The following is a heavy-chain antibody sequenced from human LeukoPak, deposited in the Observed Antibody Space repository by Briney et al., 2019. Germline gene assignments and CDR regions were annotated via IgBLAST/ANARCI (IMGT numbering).Heavy chain of an antibody. CDR2: ISAYNGNT. CDR1: GYTFTGYY. J-gene: IGHJ4*02. V-gene: IGHV1-18*04. CDR3: ARDPGLGYCSSTSCQTLDY. D-gene: IGHD2-2*01. Sequence: AASVKVSCKASGYTFTGYYIHWVRQAPGQGLEWMGWISAYNGNTNYAQKLQGRVTMTTDTSTSTAYMELRSLRSDDTAVYYCARDPGLGYCSSTSCQTLDYWGQGTLVTVSS.